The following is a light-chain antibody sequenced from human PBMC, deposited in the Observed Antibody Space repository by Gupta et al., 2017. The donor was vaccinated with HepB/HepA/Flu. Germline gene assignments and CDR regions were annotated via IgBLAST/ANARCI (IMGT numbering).Light chain of an antibody. CDR3: CSYRSGSTRPVV. V-gene: IGLV2-14*01. CDR1: SSDVACYNY. Sequence: QSALTQHASVSGSPGPPISISCTGTSSDVACYNYVSRYQQHPGKAPKLMSYEVSNRPSGGSNRFSGSKSGNTAYLTIFGLQAYDEAEYDGCSYRSGSTRPVVFGGGTKLTVL. CDR2: EVS. J-gene: IGLJ2*01.